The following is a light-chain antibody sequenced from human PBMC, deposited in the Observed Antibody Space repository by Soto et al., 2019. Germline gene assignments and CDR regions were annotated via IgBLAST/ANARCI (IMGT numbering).Light chain of an antibody. J-gene: IGKJ4*01. CDR3: QHYGSSLT. CDR1: QSISSSY. Sequence: EIVLTQSPGTLSLSPGEGATLSCRASQSISSSYLAWYQQRPGQAPRLFIYGASRRGTGIPDRFSGSGSGTDFTLTISRLQPEDFAVYYCQHYGSSLTFGGGNKVEIK. CDR2: GAS. V-gene: IGKV3-20*01.